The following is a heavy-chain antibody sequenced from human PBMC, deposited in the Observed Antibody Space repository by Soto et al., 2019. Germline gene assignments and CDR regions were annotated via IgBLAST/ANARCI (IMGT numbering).Heavy chain of an antibody. Sequence: QVQLVQSGAEVKKPGSSVKVSCKASGGTFSSYAISWVRQATGQGLEWMGGIIPIFGTANYAQKFQGRVTITADESTSTAYMELSSLRSEDTAVYYCARDWAEYSSFANWFDPWGQGTLVTVSS. CDR2: IIPIFGTA. D-gene: IGHD6-6*01. CDR1: GGTFSSYA. CDR3: ARDWAEYSSFANWFDP. V-gene: IGHV1-69*01. J-gene: IGHJ5*02.